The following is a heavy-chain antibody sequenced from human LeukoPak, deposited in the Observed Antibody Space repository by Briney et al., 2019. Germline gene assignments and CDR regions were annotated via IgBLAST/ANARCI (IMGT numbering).Heavy chain of an antibody. CDR1: GYTFASYG. D-gene: IGHD7-27*01. CDR2: IGAHTGNT. CDR3: ARSPGVSRFIWYFDL. J-gene: IGHJ2*01. V-gene: IGHV1-18*01. Sequence: ASAKVSCKASGYTFASYGISWVRQAPGHGLEWMGWIGAHTGNTNYAQKFQGRLTMTSDTSTNTAYMDLRSLRSDDTAVYYCARSPGVSRFIWYFDLWGRGTLVTVSS.